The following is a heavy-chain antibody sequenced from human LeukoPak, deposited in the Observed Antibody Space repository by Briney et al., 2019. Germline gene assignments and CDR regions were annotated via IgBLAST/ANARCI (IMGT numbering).Heavy chain of an antibody. Sequence: KPGGSLRLSCAASGFTFSDYYMSWIRQAPGKGLEWVSYISSSGSSIYYADSGKGRFTISRDNAKKSLDLQMNSLRTEDTAMYYCARDPWGARSSLDYWGQGTLVTVSS. CDR1: GFTFSDYY. D-gene: IGHD1-26*01. CDR2: ISSSGSSI. J-gene: IGHJ4*02. V-gene: IGHV3-11*04. CDR3: ARDPWGARSSLDY.